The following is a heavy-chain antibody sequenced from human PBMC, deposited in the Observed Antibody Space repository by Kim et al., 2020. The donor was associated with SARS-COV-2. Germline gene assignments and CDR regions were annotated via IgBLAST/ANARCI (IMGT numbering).Heavy chain of an antibody. CDR3: AKDFQPELLCCYYYGMDV. J-gene: IGHJ6*02. Sequence: GGSLRLSCAASGFTFSSYGMHWVRQAPGKGLEWVAVISYDGSNKYYADSVKGRFTISRDNSKNTLYLQMNSLRAEDTAVYYCAKDFQPELLCCYYYGMDVWGQGTTVTVSS. D-gene: IGHD1-7*01. V-gene: IGHV3-30*18. CDR2: ISYDGSNK. CDR1: GFTFSSYG.